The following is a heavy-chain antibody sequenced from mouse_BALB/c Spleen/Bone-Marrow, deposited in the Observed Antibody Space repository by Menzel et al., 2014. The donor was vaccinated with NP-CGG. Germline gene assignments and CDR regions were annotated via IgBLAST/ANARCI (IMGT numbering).Heavy chain of an antibody. V-gene: IGHV4-1*02. D-gene: IGHD1-2*01. CDR2: IDPDSSTI. CDR3: AKNYYYGYVAY. J-gene: IGHJ3*01. CDR1: GFDFSRYW. Sequence: EVMLVESGGGPVQPGGSLKLSCAASGFDFSRYWMTWVRQAPGKGLEWIGEIDPDSSTINYTPSLKDKFIISRDNAKNTLYLQMSKVRSEDTALYYCAKNYYYGYVAYWGQGTLVTVSA.